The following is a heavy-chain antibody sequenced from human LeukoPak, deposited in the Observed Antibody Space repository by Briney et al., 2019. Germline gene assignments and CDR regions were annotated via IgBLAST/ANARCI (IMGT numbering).Heavy chain of an antibody. Sequence: SETLSLTCAVSGASINDFYWTWIRQPPGKGLEWIGYVYYGGSTNYNPSLKSRVSMSVDTSKNQFSLTLTSVTVADTAFYYCARRVHSSSWSSYFDYWGQETLVTVSS. CDR3: ARRVHSSSWSSYFDY. D-gene: IGHD6-13*01. V-gene: IGHV4-59*01. CDR2: VYYGGST. J-gene: IGHJ4*02. CDR1: GASINDFY.